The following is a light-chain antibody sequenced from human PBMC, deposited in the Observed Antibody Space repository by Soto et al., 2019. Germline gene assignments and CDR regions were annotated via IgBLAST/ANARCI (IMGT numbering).Light chain of an antibody. Sequence: DVVMTQSPLSLPVTLGQPASISCRSSQSLVYSDGNTSLNWVQLRPVQSPGRLVFQVSNRDSGVPDRFSGSGSGTDFTLKISRVEAEDVGVYYCMQGAHWPPAAAGARPYTFGQGTKLEIK. CDR3: MQGAHWPPAAAGARPYT. J-gene: IGKJ2*01. CDR2: QVS. V-gene: IGKV2-30*01. CDR1: QSLVYSDGNTS.